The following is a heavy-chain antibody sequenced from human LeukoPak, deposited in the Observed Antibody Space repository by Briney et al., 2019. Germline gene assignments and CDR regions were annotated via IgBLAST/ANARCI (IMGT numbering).Heavy chain of an antibody. J-gene: IGHJ6*02. CDR2: INSDGSST. CDR1: GFTFSSYW. CDR3: ARVIRAAAAGYYYYYGMDV. Sequence: PGGSLRLSCAASGFTFSSYWMHWVRQAPGKGLVWVSRINSDGSSTSYADSVKGRFTISGDNAKNTLYLQMNSLRAEDTAVYYCARVIRAAAAGYYYYYGMDVWGQGTTVTVSS. V-gene: IGHV3-74*01. D-gene: IGHD6-13*01.